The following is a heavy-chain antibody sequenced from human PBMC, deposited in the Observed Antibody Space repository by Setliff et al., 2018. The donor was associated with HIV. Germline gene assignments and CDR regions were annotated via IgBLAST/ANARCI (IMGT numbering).Heavy chain of an antibody. CDR2: ISSDGRYT. CDR1: GFTFSSYT. CDR3: VRGKQNGVATYGLDI. V-gene: IGHV3-74*01. Sequence: PGGSLRLSCAISGFTFSSYTMHWVRQAPGKGLEWVSSISSDGRYTDYADSVKGRFTVSRDSAKNTLSLQTDSLRPDDTAVYYCVRGKQNGVATYGLDIWGQGTMVTVSS. J-gene: IGHJ3*02. D-gene: IGHD2-8*01.